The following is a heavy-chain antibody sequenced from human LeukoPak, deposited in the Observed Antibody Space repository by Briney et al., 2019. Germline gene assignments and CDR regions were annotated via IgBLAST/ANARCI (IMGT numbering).Heavy chain of an antibody. CDR2: ISGSGGST. Sequence: GGSLRLSCAASGFTFSSYAMSWVRQAPGKGLEWVSAISGSGGSTYYADSVKGRFTISRDNSKNTLYLQMNSLRAEDTAVYYCAKGGIRFLEFPSLDWFDPWGQGTLVTVSS. CDR1: GFTFSSYA. CDR3: AKGGIRFLEFPSLDWFDP. D-gene: IGHD3-3*01. V-gene: IGHV3-23*01. J-gene: IGHJ5*02.